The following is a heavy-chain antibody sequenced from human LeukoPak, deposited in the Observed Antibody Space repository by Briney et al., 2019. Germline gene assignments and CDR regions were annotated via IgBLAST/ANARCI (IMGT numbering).Heavy chain of an antibody. CDR3: ARARSSGPHMPYGMDV. V-gene: IGHV4-59*01. CDR2: IYYSGST. D-gene: IGHD6-19*01. Sequence: SEILSLTCTVSGGSISSYYWSWIRQPPGKGLEWIGYIYYSGSTNYNPSLKSRVTISVDTSKNQFSLKLSSVTAADTAVYYCARARSSGPHMPYGMDVWGQGTTVTVSS. J-gene: IGHJ6*02. CDR1: GGSISSYY.